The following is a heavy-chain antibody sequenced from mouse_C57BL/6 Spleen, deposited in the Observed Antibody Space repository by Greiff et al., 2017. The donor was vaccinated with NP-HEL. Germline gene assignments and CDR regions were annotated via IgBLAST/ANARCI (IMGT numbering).Heavy chain of an antibody. CDR1: GYTFTSYT. CDR2: INPSSGYT. J-gene: IGHJ2*01. V-gene: IGHV1-4*01. Sequence: QVQLQQSGAELARPGASVKMSCKASGYTFTSYTMHWVKQRPGQGLEWIGYINPSSGYTKYNQKFKDKATLTADKSSSTAYMQLSSLTSEDSAVYYCARSPGYSYYVDYWGQGTTLTVSS. CDR3: ARSPGYSYYVDY.